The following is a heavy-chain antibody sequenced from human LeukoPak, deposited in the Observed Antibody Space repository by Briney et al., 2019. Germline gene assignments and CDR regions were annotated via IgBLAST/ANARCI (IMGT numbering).Heavy chain of an antibody. Sequence: GGSLRLSCAASGFTFSSYSMNWVRQAPGKGLEWVSYISSSSSTIYYADSVKGRFTISRDNAKNSLYLQLNSVRVEDTAMYYCANLWEAGYWGQGTLVTVSS. CDR2: ISSSSSTI. CDR1: GFTFSSYS. D-gene: IGHD1-26*01. J-gene: IGHJ4*02. V-gene: IGHV3-48*04. CDR3: ANLWEAGY.